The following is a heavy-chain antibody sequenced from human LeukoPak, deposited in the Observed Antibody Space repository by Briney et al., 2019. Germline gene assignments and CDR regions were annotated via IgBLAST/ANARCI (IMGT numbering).Heavy chain of an antibody. CDR1: GYTFTGYY. CDR3: ARDHRYYYDSSGYYDYNWFDP. Sequence: SVKVSCKASGYTFTGYYMHWVRQAPGQGLEWMGRIIPIFGTANYAQKFQGRVTITTDESTSTAYMELSSLRSEDTAVYYCARDHRYYYDSSGYYDYNWFDPWGQGTLVTVSS. V-gene: IGHV1-69*05. J-gene: IGHJ5*02. CDR2: IIPIFGTA. D-gene: IGHD3-22*01.